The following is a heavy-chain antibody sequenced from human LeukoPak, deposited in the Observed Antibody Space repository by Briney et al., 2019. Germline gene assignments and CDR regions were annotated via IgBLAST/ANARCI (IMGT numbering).Heavy chain of an antibody. CDR3: ARAPYSSGWYGYYYYYMDV. CDR1: GYTFTSYG. D-gene: IGHD6-19*01. J-gene: IGHJ6*03. CDR2: ISAYNGNT. V-gene: IGHV1-18*01. Sequence: GASVKVSCKASGYTFTSYGISWVRQAPGQGLEWMGWISAYNGNTNYAQKLQGRVTMTTDTPTSTAYMELRSLRSDDTALYYCARAPYSSGWYGYYYYYMDVWGEGTAVTVSS.